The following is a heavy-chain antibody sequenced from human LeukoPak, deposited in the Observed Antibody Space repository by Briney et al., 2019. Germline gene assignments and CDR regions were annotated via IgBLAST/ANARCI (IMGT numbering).Heavy chain of an antibody. V-gene: IGHV5-51*01. D-gene: IGHD5-18*01. CDR1: GYSFTSYW. CDR3: ARHDVYTAMDRPFDY. J-gene: IGHJ4*02. CDR2: IYPGDSDT. Sequence: GESLKISCKGSGYSFTSYWIGWVRQMPGKGLEWMGIIYPGDSDTRYSPSFQGQVTISADKSISTAYLQWSSLKASDTAMYYCARHDVYTAMDRPFDYWGQGTLVTVSS.